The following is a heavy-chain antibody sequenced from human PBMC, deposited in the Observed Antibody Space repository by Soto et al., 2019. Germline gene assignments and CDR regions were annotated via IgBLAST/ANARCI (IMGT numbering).Heavy chain of an antibody. V-gene: IGHV4-4*02. CDR1: GGSISSSSW. CDR2: IYHTGNT. D-gene: IGHD5-18*01. J-gene: IGHJ4*02. Sequence: QVQLQESGPGLIKPSGTLSLTCAVSGGSISSSSWWSWVRQPPGKGLEWIGEIYHTGNTNYNPSLESRVTISVDKSKNQFSLKLSSVTAADTAVYYCARDSGYSYEIDYWGQGTLVTVSS. CDR3: ARDSGYSYEIDY.